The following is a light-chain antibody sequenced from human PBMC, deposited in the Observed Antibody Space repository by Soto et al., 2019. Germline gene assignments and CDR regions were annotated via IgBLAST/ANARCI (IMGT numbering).Light chain of an antibody. CDR2: AAS. CDR1: QSVSTN. V-gene: IGKV3-20*01. Sequence: ILMTQAPSTLSVSAGERATLSCRASQSVSTNLAWYQQKPGQAPRLLIYAASNRATGIPDRFSGSGSGAGFTLTISRLEPEDFPVYYCQQYGSSPTFGQGTKVYI. J-gene: IGKJ1*01. CDR3: QQYGSSPT.